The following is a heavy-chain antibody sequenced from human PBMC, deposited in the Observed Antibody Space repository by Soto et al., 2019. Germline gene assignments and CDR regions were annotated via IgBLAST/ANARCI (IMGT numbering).Heavy chain of an antibody. J-gene: IGHJ5*02. D-gene: IGHD3-16*01. CDR2: IKSKVHGGTT. Sequence: EVQLVESGGGLVRPGGSLRLSCAGSGFTFSSAWMIWVRQAPGRGLEWVGRIKSKVHGGTTDYIAPVKGRFIISRDDSKNTLYLEMNSLKIEDTAVYYCSTEAGWATSWGQGTLVTVSS. CDR3: STEAGWATS. V-gene: IGHV3-15*01. CDR1: GFTFSSAW.